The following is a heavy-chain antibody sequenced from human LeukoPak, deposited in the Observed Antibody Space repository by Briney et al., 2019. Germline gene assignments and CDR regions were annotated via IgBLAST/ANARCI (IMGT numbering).Heavy chain of an antibody. CDR2: IYSGGST. CDR1: GFTVSSSY. J-gene: IGHJ4*02. CDR3: ARSVDIDY. D-gene: IGHD5-12*01. V-gene: IGHV3-53*01. Sequence: PGGSLRLSCAASGFTVSSSYMSWVRQAPGKGLEWVSVIYSGGSTYYADSVKGRFTISRDNSRNSLYLQMNSLRAEDTAIYYCARSVDIDYWGQGTLVTVSS.